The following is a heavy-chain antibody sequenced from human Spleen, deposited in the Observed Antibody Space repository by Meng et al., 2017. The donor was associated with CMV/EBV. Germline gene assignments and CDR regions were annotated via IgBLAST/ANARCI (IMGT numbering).Heavy chain of an antibody. J-gene: IGHJ6*02. D-gene: IGHD3-16*01. CDR1: GGSVSSGSYY. V-gene: IGHV4-61*03. Sequence: SETLSLTCTVSGGSVSSGSYYWSWIRQPPGKGLEWIGYIYFSGNTNYNPSLNSRVTISVDSSKNHLSLRLRSVIAADTAVYYCAATLRLDYGLDVWGQGTTVTVSS. CDR3: AATLRLDYGLDV. CDR2: IYFSGNT.